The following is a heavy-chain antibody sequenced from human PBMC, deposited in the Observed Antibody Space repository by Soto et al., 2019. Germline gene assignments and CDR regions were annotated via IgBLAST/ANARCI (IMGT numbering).Heavy chain of an antibody. J-gene: IGHJ4*02. V-gene: IGHV4-4*02. CDR3: ARCLGWYAIDS. D-gene: IGHD6-19*01. CDR2: MTHIGSV. CDR1: GVSIGSNYY. Sequence: QVLLQESGPGLVQPSGTLSLSCVVSGVSIGSNYYWGWVRQSPGEGLVWLGDMTHIGSVDYNPSLTCQVTISMEKSQNQFSLKLLSVTAAETAVYSFARCLGWYAIDSWGQGSLVMVSS.